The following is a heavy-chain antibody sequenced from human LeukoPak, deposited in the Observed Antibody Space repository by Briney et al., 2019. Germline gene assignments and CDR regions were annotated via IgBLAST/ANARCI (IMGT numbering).Heavy chain of an antibody. J-gene: IGHJ4*02. CDR1: GGSISNSSYY. CDR2: IYYSGST. CDR3: ARLSVGTTIFFDH. V-gene: IGHV4-39*01. Sequence: SETLSLTCTVSGGSISNSSYYWGWIRQPPGKGLEWIGTIYYSGSTYYNPSLKSRVTISVDTSKNQFSLKLSSVSAADTALYYCARLSVGTTIFFDHRGQGTLVTVSS. D-gene: IGHD1-1*01.